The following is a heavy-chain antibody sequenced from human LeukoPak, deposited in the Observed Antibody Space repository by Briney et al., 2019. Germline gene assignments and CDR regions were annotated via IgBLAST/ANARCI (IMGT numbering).Heavy chain of an antibody. CDR2: ISGSGGST. J-gene: IGHJ4*02. CDR1: GFTFSSYA. D-gene: IGHD3-22*01. CDR3: AKGAFATYYYDSSGYYPFDY. V-gene: IGHV3-23*01. Sequence: QTGGSLRLSCAASGFTFSSYAMSWVRQAPGKGLEWVSAISGSGGSTYYADSEKGRFTISRDNSKNTLYLQMNSLRAEDTAVYYCAKGAFATYYYDSSGYYPFDYWGQGTLVTVSS.